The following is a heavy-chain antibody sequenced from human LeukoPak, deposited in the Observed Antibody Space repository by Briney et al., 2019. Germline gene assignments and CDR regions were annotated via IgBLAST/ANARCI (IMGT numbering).Heavy chain of an antibody. CDR2: ISYDGSNK. V-gene: IGHV3-30*18. J-gene: IGHJ4*02. CDR3: AKGDPYGSGSYPVDY. D-gene: IGHD3-10*01. Sequence: GGSLRLSCAASGFTFSSYGMHWVRQAPGKGLEWVAVISYDGSNKYYADSVKGRFTISRDNSMNTLYLQMNSLRPEDTAVYYCAKGDPYGSGSYPVDYWGQGTLVTVSS. CDR1: GFTFSSYG.